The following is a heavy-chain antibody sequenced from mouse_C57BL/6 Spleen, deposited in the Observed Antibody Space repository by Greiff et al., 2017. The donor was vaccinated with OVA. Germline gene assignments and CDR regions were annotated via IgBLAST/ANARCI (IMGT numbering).Heavy chain of an antibody. CDR3: ARVRNYYSSSPYFHFDY. Sequence: EVQVVESGGGLVKPGGSLKLSCAASGFTFSSYAMSWVRQTPEKRLEWVATISDGGSYTYYPDNVKGRFTISRDNAKNNLYLQMSHLKSEDTAMYYCARVRNYYSSSPYFHFDYWGQGTTLTVSS. V-gene: IGHV5-4*01. D-gene: IGHD1-1*01. CDR2: ISDGGSYT. J-gene: IGHJ2*01. CDR1: GFTFSSYA.